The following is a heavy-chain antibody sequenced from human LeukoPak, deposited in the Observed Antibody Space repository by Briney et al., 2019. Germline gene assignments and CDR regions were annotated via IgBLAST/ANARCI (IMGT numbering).Heavy chain of an antibody. Sequence: GASVTVSCKVSGYTLTELSMHWVRQAPGKGLEWMGGFDPEDGETIYAQKFQGRVTMTEDTSTDTAYMELSSLRSEDTAVYYCATGQSTMVRGVIITRPLDYWGQGTLVTVSS. J-gene: IGHJ4*02. CDR2: FDPEDGET. D-gene: IGHD3-10*01. CDR3: ATGQSTMVRGVIITRPLDY. V-gene: IGHV1-24*01. CDR1: GYTLTELS.